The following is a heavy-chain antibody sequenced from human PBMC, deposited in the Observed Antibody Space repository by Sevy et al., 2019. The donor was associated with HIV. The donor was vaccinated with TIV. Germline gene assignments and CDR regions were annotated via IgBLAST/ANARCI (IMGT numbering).Heavy chain of an antibody. J-gene: IGHJ3*01. Sequence: GGSLRLSCAASGFTFRSYAMNWVRQAPGKGLEWVLSVSGTGSTTYYADSVRGRFTISRDNSKNTLYLQMSRLRGEDTAVYYCAKATGGALPPAIQPWPDALDLWGQGTMVTVSS. V-gene: IGHV3-23*01. CDR2: VSGTGSTT. CDR3: AKATGGALPPAIQPWPDALDL. D-gene: IGHD2-8*02. CDR1: GFTFRSYA.